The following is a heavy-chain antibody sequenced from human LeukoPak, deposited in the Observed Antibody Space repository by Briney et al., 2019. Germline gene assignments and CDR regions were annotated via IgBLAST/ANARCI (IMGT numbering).Heavy chain of an antibody. CDR3: ARLPGYYGSGRYYYYYMDV. Sequence: PSETLSLTCAVYGGSFSGYYWSWSRQPPGRGLEWIGEINHSGSTNYNPSLKGRVTISVDTSKNQFSLKLSSVTAADTAVYYCARLPGYYGSGRYYYYYMDVWGKGTTVTVSS. CDR2: INHSGST. V-gene: IGHV4-34*01. J-gene: IGHJ6*03. CDR1: GGSFSGYY. D-gene: IGHD3-10*01.